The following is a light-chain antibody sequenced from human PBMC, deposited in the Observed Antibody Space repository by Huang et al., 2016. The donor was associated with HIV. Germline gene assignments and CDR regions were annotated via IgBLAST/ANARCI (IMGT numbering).Light chain of an antibody. J-gene: IGKJ4*01. CDR3: QQYHTYPLVT. CDR1: QGISNF. V-gene: IGKV1-8*01. Sequence: IQMTQSPSSLSASTGDRVTISCRASQGISNFLAWFQQKPGKAPKLLIYAASTLQSGVPSRFSGSGSVTDFSLTISNLQSDDFASYFCQQYHTYPLVTFGGGTKVEIK. CDR2: AAS.